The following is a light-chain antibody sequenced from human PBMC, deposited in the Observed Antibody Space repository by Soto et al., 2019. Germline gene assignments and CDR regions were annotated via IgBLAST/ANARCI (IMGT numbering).Light chain of an antibody. CDR3: QQYNSYTST. V-gene: IGKV1-5*03. J-gene: IGKJ2*01. CDR1: QSLSSW. Sequence: DIQMTQSPSTLSASVGDRVTITCRASQSLSSWLAWYQQKPVKAPKLMIYKASSLESGVPSRFSGSGSGTECTLTISSLQPDDFATYYLQQYNSYTSTFGQGTKLEIK. CDR2: KAS.